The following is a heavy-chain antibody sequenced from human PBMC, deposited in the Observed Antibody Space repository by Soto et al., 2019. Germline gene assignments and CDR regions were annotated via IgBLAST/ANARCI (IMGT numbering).Heavy chain of an antibody. D-gene: IGHD3-10*01. CDR3: TRAPCGVGMDI. CDR2: LGGAGAR. CDR1: GFTYRSYD. Sequence: LRLSCAAFGFTYRSYDMHWVRQVAGKGLEWVSSLGGAGAREYAESVKGRFVISRDNANSLYLQMDGLRAGDTAIYYGTRAPCGVGMDIWVQGTPVTVS. J-gene: IGHJ6*02. V-gene: IGHV3-13*01.